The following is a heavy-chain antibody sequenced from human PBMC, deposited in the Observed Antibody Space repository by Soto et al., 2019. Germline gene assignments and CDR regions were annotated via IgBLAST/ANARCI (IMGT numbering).Heavy chain of an antibody. J-gene: IGHJ5*02. CDR3: ARVNIEAAGNWFEP. CDR1: GGSISSGGYY. Sequence: SETLSLTCTVSGGSISSGGYYWSWIRQHPGKGLEWIGYIYYSGSTYYNPSLKSRVTISVDTSKNQFSLKLSSVTAADTAVYYCARVNIEAAGNWFEPWGQGTLVTVSS. CDR2: IYYSGST. D-gene: IGHD6-13*01. V-gene: IGHV4-31*03.